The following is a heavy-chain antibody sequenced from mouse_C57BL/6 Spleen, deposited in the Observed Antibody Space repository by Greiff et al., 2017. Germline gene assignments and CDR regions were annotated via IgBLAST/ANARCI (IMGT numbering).Heavy chain of an antibody. CDR3: ARQEANWAFAY. D-gene: IGHD4-1*01. CDR2: ISNGGGST. Sequence: EVQVVESGGGLVQPGGSLKLSCAASGFTFSDYYMYWVRQTPEKRLEWVAYISNGGGSTYYPDTVKGRFTISRDNAKNTLYLQMSRLKSEDTAMYYCARQEANWAFAYWGQGTLVTVSA. CDR1: GFTFSDYY. V-gene: IGHV5-12*01. J-gene: IGHJ3*01.